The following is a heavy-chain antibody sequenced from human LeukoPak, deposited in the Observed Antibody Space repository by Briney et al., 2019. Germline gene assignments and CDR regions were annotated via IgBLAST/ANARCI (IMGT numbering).Heavy chain of an antibody. V-gene: IGHV3-48*01. CDR3: ARDDPGGEPNLFDY. CDR1: GFTFSTYS. J-gene: IGHJ4*02. CDR2: ISSSSNTM. D-gene: IGHD1-14*01. Sequence: GGSLRLSCAASGFTFSTYSMNWVRQAPGKGLEWISYISSSSNTMYYADSVKGRFTISRDNAKNSLYLQMNSLRAEDTAVYYCARDDPGGEPNLFDYWGQGTLVTVSS.